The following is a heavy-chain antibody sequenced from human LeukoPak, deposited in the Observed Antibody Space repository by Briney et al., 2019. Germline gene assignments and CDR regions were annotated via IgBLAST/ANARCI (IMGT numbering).Heavy chain of an antibody. Sequence: SVKVSCKASGGTFSSYAISWVRQAPGQGLEWMGGIIPIFGTANYAQKFQGRVTITADKSTSTAYMELRSLRSDDTAVYYCARLLSYDILTGYSLFGYYYYMDVWGKGTTVTISS. D-gene: IGHD3-9*01. CDR1: GGTFSSYA. J-gene: IGHJ6*03. CDR3: ARLLSYDILTGYSLFGYYYYMDV. CDR2: IIPIFGTA. V-gene: IGHV1-69*06.